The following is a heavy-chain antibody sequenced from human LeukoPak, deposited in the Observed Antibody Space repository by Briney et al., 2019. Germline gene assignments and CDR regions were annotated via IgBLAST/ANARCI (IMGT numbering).Heavy chain of an antibody. CDR1: GFTLSYYW. CDR2: INQDGSEK. Sequence: PGGSLRLSCAASGFTLSYYWMSWVRQAPGKGLEWVANINQDGSEKYYVDSVKGRFTISRENGRNSLYLQMNSLRAEDTAVFYCARVPNTMLRGVITLMDVWGQGTTVTVSS. D-gene: IGHD3-10*01. J-gene: IGHJ6*02. V-gene: IGHV3-7*01. CDR3: ARVPNTMLRGVITLMDV.